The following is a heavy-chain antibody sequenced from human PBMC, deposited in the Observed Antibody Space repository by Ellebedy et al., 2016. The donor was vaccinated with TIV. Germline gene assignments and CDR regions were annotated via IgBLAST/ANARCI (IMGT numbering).Heavy chain of an antibody. Sequence: GESLKISCAASGLTFSSHAMSWVRQAPGKGLEWVSSITESGGNTYYADSVKGRFTISRDNSKDTRYLQMNSLSAEDTAIYYCARDPVGVGPAFDVWGQGTMVTVSS. D-gene: IGHD4-23*01. V-gene: IGHV3-23*01. J-gene: IGHJ3*01. CDR1: GLTFSSHA. CDR3: ARDPVGVGPAFDV. CDR2: ITESGGNT.